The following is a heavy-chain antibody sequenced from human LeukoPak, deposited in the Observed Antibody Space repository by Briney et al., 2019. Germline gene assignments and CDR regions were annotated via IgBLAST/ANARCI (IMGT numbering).Heavy chain of an antibody. CDR3: VKDGPLGSDF. CDR1: AASISTYY. J-gene: IGHJ4*02. Sequence: SETLSLTCTISAASISTYYWSWIRQPAGKGLEWIGRIYASGNTYKNPSLESRVTMSVDTSNNQFTLNLTSVTGADTAMYYCVKDGPLGSDFWGQGTQVTVSS. D-gene: IGHD2-15*01. CDR2: IYASGNT. V-gene: IGHV4-4*07.